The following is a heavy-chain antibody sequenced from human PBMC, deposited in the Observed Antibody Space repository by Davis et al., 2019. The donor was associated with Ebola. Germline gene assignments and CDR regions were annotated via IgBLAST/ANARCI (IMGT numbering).Heavy chain of an antibody. CDR3: AKEGVAAYEIRTNFRGDFDS. D-gene: IGHD2-8*01. J-gene: IGHJ4*02. CDR1: GFTFRTYG. V-gene: IGHV3-30*18. CDR2: VSADGSVT. Sequence: PGGSLRLSCAASGFTFRTYGMHWVRQAPGKGLEWVAVVSADGSVTYYADSVKGRFSISRDNSKNTLDLQMNSLRAEDTAVYYCAKEGVAAYEIRTNFRGDFDSWGQGTLVTVSS.